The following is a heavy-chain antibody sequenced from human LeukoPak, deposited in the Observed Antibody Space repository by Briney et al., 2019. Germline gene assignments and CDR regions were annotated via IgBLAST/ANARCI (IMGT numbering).Heavy chain of an antibody. V-gene: IGHV5-51*01. D-gene: IGHD6-25*01. Sequence: GESLKISCKGSGYTFTNYWIGWVRQMPGEGLEWMGIIYPDDSDTRYSPSFEGQVTISVDTSIDTAYLQWSSVRASDTAMYYCARLLAAPYYINYWGQGTLVTVSS. CDR1: GYTFTNYW. J-gene: IGHJ4*02. CDR2: IYPDDSDT. CDR3: ARLLAAPYYINY.